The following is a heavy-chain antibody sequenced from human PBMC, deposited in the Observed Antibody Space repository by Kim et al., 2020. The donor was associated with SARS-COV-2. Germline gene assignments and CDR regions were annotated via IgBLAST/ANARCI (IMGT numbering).Heavy chain of an antibody. Sequence: GRFTISRDKSKNTLYLQMNSLRAEDTAVYYCARDPRITMFGVVIDYYGMDVWGQGTTVTVSS. J-gene: IGHJ6*02. CDR3: ARDPRITMFGVVIDYYGMDV. V-gene: IGHV3-66*01. D-gene: IGHD3-3*01.